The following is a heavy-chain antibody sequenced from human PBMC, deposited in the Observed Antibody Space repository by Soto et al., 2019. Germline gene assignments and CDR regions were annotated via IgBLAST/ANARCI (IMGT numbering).Heavy chain of an antibody. V-gene: IGHV4-59*06. D-gene: IGHD2-2*01. CDR3: CQLGYCSSTSCRADYYYMDV. Sequence: SETLSLTCTVSGGYISSYYWSWIRKHPGKGLEWIGYIYYSGSTYYNPSLKSRVTISVDTSKNQFSLKLSSVTAADTAVYYCCQLGYCSSTSCRADYYYMDVWGKGTTVTVSS. CDR2: IYYSGST. J-gene: IGHJ6*03. CDR1: GGYISSYY.